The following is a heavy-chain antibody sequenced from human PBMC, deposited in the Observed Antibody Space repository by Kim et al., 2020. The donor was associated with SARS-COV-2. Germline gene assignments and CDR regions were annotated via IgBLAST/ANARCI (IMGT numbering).Heavy chain of an antibody. Sequence: SETLSLTCAVSGGSISSSNWWSWVRQPPGKGLEWIGEIYHSGSTNYNPSLKSRVTISVDKSKNQFSLKLSSVTAADTAVYYCARGIHRETKYYGSGSYSAPLDAFDIWGQGTMVTVSS. CDR3: ARGIHRETKYYGSGSYSAPLDAFDI. CDR1: GGSISSSNW. J-gene: IGHJ3*02. D-gene: IGHD3-10*01. V-gene: IGHV4-4*02. CDR2: IYHSGST.